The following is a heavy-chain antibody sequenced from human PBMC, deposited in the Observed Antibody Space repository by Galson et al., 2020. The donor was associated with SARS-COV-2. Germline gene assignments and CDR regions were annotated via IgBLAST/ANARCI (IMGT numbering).Heavy chain of an antibody. D-gene: IGHD6-19*01. V-gene: IGHV3-33*01. CDR1: GFTFSSYG. CDR3: ARNDISSGWDFDC. Sequence: TGGSLRLSCAASGFTFSSYGMHWVRHAPGKGLEWVAVIWYDGSNKYYADSVKGRFTISRDNSKNTLYLQINTLRAEDTAVYYCARNDISSGWDFDCWGQGTLVSVGS. CDR2: IWYDGSNK. J-gene: IGHJ4*02.